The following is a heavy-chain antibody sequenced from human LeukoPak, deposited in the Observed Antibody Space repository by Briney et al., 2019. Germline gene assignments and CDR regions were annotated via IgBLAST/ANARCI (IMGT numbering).Heavy chain of an antibody. V-gene: IGHV1-2*04. Sequence: ASVKVSCKASGYTSTGYYMHWVRQAPGQGLEWMGWTNPNSGGTNYAQKFQGWVTMTRDTSISTAYMELSRLRSDDTAVYYCARDLNDSSGYYFDYWGQGTLVTVSS. D-gene: IGHD3-22*01. CDR2: TNPNSGGT. J-gene: IGHJ4*02. CDR1: GYTSTGYY. CDR3: ARDLNDSSGYYFDY.